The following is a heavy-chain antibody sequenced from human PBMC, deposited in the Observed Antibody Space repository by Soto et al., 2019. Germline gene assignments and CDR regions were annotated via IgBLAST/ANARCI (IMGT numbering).Heavy chain of an antibody. V-gene: IGHV3-30*18. D-gene: IGHD3-3*01. CDR2: ISDDGSNK. CDR1: GFTFSNYV. CDR3: TKRRNVLRFLEWSSGMEV. J-gene: IGHJ6*02. Sequence: LRLSCAASGFTFSNYVMHWVRQAPGKGLEWVAFISDDGSNKYYADSMKGRFTMSRDNSKSTLYLQMNSLRVEDTAVYYCTKRRNVLRFLEWSSGMEVWGQGXTVTVYS.